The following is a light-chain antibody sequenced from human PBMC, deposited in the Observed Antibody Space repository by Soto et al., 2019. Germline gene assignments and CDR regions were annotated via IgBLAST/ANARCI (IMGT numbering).Light chain of an antibody. CDR1: SSDVGGYSY. V-gene: IGLV2-14*01. CDR3: SSYTISSNYV. J-gene: IGLJ1*01. CDR2: EVS. Sequence: QSVLTQPASVSGSHGQSITISCTGTSSDVGGYSYVSWYQQHPGKAPKLIIYEVSDRPSGVSNRFSGSKSGNTASLTISGLQAEDEAAYYCSSYTISSNYVFGTGTKVTVL.